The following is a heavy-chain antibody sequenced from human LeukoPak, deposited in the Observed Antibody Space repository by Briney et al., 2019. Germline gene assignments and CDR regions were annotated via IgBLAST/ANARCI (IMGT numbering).Heavy chain of an antibody. Sequence: QPGGSLRLSCAASGLTFSSYWMSWVRQAPGKGLERVANIKQDGSEKYYVDSVKGRFTISRDNSKNTLYLQMNSLRAEDTAVYYCAKVAYGSGILFDPWGQGTLVTVSS. J-gene: IGHJ5*02. CDR3: AKVAYGSGILFDP. CDR1: GLTFSSYW. CDR2: IKQDGSEK. D-gene: IGHD3-10*01. V-gene: IGHV3-7*01.